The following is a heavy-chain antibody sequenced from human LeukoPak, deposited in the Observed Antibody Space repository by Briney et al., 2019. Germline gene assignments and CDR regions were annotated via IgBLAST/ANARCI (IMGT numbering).Heavy chain of an antibody. CDR2: IIPILGIA. J-gene: IGHJ4*02. CDR3: ARDGVVAARPDSD. CDR1: GGTFSSYT. V-gene: IGHV1-69*04. Sequence: ASVKVSCKASGGTFSSYTISWVRQAPGQGLEWMGRIIPILGIANYAQKFQGRVTITADKSTSTAYMELSSLRSEDTAVYYCARDGVVAARPDSDWGQGTLVTVSS. D-gene: IGHD6-6*01.